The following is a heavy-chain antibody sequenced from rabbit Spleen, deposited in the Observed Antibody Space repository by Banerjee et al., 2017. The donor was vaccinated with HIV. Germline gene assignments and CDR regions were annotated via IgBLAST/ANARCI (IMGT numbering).Heavy chain of an antibody. J-gene: IGHJ4*01. CDR1: GVSFSDKEV. CDR3: ARGSATMTMVITGFYLNL. CDR2: INTVTGKT. V-gene: IGHV1S40*01. D-gene: IGHD2-1*01. Sequence: QSLEESGGDLVKPGASLTLTCTASGVSFSDKEVMCWVRQAPGKGLEWIACINTVTGKTVYASWAKGRFIVSRTSATTVTLQMTSLTAADTATYFCARGSATMTMVITGFYLNLWGQGTLVTVS.